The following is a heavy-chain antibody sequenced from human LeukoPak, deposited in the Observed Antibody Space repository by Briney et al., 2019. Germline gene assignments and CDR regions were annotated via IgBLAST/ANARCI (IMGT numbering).Heavy chain of an antibody. Sequence: PPGGSLRLSFAASGFTFSSYWMSWVRQAPGKGLEWVANIKQDGSEKYYVDSVKGRFTISRDNAKNSLYLQMNSLRAEDTAVYYCARGRREMDTRKKTYYYYYYMDVWGKGTTVTVSS. CDR2: IKQDGSEK. D-gene: IGHD5-24*01. J-gene: IGHJ6*03. CDR1: GFTFSSYW. CDR3: ARGRREMDTRKKTYYYYYYMDV. V-gene: IGHV3-7*01.